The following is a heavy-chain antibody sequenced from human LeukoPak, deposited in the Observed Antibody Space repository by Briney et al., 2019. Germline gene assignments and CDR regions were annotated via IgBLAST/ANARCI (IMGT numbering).Heavy chain of an antibody. D-gene: IGHD2-21*02. J-gene: IGHJ6*02. CDR2: IYYSGNT. CDR3: AGDQSAMDV. V-gene: IGHV4-59*08. Sequence: NASETLSLTCTVSGGSISSYYWNWIRQPPGKGLEWIGYIYYSGNTNYNPSLKSRVTISVDTSKNQFSLKLSSVTAADTAVYYCAGDQSAMDVWGQGTTVTVSS. CDR1: GGSISSYY.